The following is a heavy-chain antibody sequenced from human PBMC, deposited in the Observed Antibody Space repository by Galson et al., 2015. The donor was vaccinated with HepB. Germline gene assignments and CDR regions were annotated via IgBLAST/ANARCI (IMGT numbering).Heavy chain of an antibody. D-gene: IGHD6-25*01. CDR1: GYTLTELS. CDR2: FDPEDGET. CDR3: LSSAGLYNWFDP. V-gene: IGHV1-24*01. J-gene: IGHJ5*02. Sequence: SVKVSCKVSGYTLTELSMHWVRQAPGKGLEWMGGFDPEDGETIYAQKFQGRVTMTEDTSTDTAYMELSSLRSEDTAVYYCLSSAGLYNWFDPWGQGTLVTVSS.